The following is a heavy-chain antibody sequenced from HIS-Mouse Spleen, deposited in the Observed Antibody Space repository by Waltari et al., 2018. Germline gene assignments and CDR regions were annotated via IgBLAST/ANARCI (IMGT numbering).Heavy chain of an antibody. CDR3: EGVYGSGSYYFDY. J-gene: IGHJ4*02. V-gene: IGHV3-30*03. CDR1: GFTFSGYG. Sequence: QVQLVESGGGVVQPGRSLRLSCAASGFTFSGYGMHWVRQAPGKGLEWVAVISYDGSNKYYADSVKGRFTISRDNSKNTLYLQMNSLRAEDTAVYYCEGVYGSGSYYFDYWGQGTLVTVSS. CDR2: ISYDGSNK. D-gene: IGHD3-10*01.